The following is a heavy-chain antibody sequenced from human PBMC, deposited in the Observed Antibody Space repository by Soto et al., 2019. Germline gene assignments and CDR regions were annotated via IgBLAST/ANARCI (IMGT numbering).Heavy chain of an antibody. CDR3: ARSLEKDV. Sequence: VGSLRLSCAASGFTFSSYGMHWVRQAPGNGLEWVAFIWYDGSNKYYADSVKGRFTISRDNSKNTLYLQMNSLRAEDTAVYYCARSLEKDVWGQGTTVTVSS. J-gene: IGHJ6*02. V-gene: IGHV3-33*01. CDR1: GFTFSSYG. CDR2: IWYDGSNK.